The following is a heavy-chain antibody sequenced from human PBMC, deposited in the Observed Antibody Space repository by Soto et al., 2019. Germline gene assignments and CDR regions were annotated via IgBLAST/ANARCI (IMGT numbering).Heavy chain of an antibody. CDR3: ARMWSLWLCFDS. CDR1: GGSTSSYY. D-gene: IGHD3-3*01. V-gene: IGHV4-59*01. CDR2: IYYSGST. J-gene: IGHJ4*02. Sequence: SETLSLTCTVSGGSTSSYYWSWIRQPPGKGLEWIGYIYYSGSTNYNPSLKSRVTISVDTSKNQFSLKLSSVTAADTAVYYCARMWSLWLCFDSSGQGPLVTV.